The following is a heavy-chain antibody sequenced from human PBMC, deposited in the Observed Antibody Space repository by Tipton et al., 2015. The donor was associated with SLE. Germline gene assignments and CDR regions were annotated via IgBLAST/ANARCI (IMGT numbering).Heavy chain of an antibody. D-gene: IGHD2-15*01. CDR2: IRGDGSAT. CDR1: GFTFSSSW. CDR3: AKLGYCSGGTCYISSGFDP. Sequence: GSLRLSCAASGFTFSSSWMNWVRQAPGKGLEWVSAIRGDGSATFYADSVKGRFTISRDNSKDTLYLQMNSLRAEDTAVYYCAKLGYCSGGTCYISSGFDPWGQGTLVTVSS. J-gene: IGHJ5*02. V-gene: IGHV3-23*01.